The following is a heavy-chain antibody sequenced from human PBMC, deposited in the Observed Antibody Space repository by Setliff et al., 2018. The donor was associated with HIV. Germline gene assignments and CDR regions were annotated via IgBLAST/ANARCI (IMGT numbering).Heavy chain of an antibody. D-gene: IGHD5-18*01. V-gene: IGHV4-59*01. CDR3: ARAGSYGWDY. CDR1: GGSISSFY. CDR2: IYHSGST. J-gene: IGHJ4*02. Sequence: TSETLSLTCTVSGGSISSFYWTWIRQPPGKGLEWIGYIYHSGSTNYNPSLKSRLTISVDTSKNQVSLKLSSVTAADTAVYYCARAGSYGWDYWGQGTLVTVSS.